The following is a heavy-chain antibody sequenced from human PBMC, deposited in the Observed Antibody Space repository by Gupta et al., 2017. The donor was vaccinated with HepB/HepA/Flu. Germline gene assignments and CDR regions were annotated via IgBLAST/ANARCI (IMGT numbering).Heavy chain of an antibody. J-gene: IGHJ4*02. CDR3: ATVCDYVHMFDS. CDR1: QFIFRSYE. Sequence: EVHLVESGGGLVQPGGSLRLPCAASQFIFRSYEMNWVRQAPGKGREWVSNISSSGNYRYYAESAKGRFTISRDNSKNSLCLQMNSLRAEDTAIDYCATVCDYVHMFDSWGQGTLVTVST. D-gene: IGHD4-17*01. V-gene: IGHV3-48*03. CDR2: ISSSGNYR.